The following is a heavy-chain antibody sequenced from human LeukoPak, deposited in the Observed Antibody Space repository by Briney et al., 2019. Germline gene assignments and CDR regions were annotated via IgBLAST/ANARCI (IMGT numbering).Heavy chain of an antibody. CDR3: AKGLYYDFWSGYTGNYYGMDV. CDR2: LYSGGST. J-gene: IGHJ6*02. Sequence: AGGSLRLSCAASGFTVSSNYMRWVRQAPGKGLEWVSVLYSGGSTYYADSVKGRFTISRDNSKNTLYLQMNSLRAEDTAVYYCAKGLYYDFWSGYTGNYYGMDVWGQGTTVTVSS. V-gene: IGHV3-66*01. D-gene: IGHD3-3*01. CDR1: GFTVSSNY.